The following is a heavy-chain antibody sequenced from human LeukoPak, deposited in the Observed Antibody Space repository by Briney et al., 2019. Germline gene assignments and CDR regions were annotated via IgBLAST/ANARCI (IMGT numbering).Heavy chain of an antibody. V-gene: IGHV1-69*13. CDR2: IIPIFGTA. CDR1: GGTFSSSS. D-gene: IGHD2-2*01. CDR3: ARLAVYQLPKEMFLYY. J-gene: IGHJ4*02. Sequence: SVKVSCKASGGTFSSSSISWVRQAPGQGLEWMGGIIPIFGTANYAQKFQGRVTITADESTRTAYMKLSSLRSEDTAVYYCARLAVYQLPKEMFLYYWGQGTLVTVSS.